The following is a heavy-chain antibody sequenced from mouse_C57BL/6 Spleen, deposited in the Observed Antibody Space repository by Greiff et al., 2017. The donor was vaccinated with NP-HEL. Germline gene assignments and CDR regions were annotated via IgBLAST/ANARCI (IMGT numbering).Heavy chain of an antibody. CDR3: ARPNYGSSLFFDY. J-gene: IGHJ2*01. V-gene: IGHV5-17*01. Sequence: DVKLVESGGGLVKPGGSLKLSCAASGFTFSDYGMHWVRQAPEKGLEWVAYISSGSSTIYYADTVKGRFTISRDNAKNTLFLQMTSLRSEDTAMYYCARPNYGSSLFFDYWGQGTTLTVSS. CDR2: ISSGSSTI. CDR1: GFTFSDYG. D-gene: IGHD1-1*01.